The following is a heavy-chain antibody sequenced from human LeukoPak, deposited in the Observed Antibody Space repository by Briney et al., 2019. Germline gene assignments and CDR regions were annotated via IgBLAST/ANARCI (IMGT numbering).Heavy chain of an antibody. V-gene: IGHV3-33*07. CDR2: IWYDGSKS. CDR1: GFKFSSYG. CDR3: AREGKLGHSAPFDY. D-gene: IGHD7-27*01. J-gene: IGHJ4*02. Sequence: GGSLRLSCAASGFKFSSYGTYWVRQAPGKGLEWVSTIWYDGSKSNYADSVKGRFTISRDNFKNTLYLQMNSLRAEDTAVYYCAREGKLGHSAPFDYWGQGTLVTVSS.